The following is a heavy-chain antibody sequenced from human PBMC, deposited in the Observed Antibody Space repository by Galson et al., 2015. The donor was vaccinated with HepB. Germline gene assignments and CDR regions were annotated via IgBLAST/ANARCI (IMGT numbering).Heavy chain of an antibody. CDR1: GASIRTLDW. J-gene: IGHJ4*02. D-gene: IGHD6-25*01. Sequence: SETLSLTCAVSGASIRTLDWWSWVRQSPGKRLEWIGQIYHSGDANYNPSFKSRVTMSVDTSKNQFSLKLTSVTAADTATYYCARGDENSGDYWGQGTLVIVSS. CDR3: ARGDENSGDY. CDR2: IYHSGDA. V-gene: IGHV4/OR15-8*01.